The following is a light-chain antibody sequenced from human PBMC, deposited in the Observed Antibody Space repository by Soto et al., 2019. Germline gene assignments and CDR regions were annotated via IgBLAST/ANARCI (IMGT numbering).Light chain of an antibody. V-gene: IGKV3-11*01. Sequence: EIVLTQSPATLSSFPVDRVTLSCRASQYINTRLAWYQHRPGQSPRLLIYQTSLRAAGIPARFSGSGSGTDFTLTISRLEPEDFAVYYCQQYNNWPGTFGQGTKVDIK. CDR2: QTS. CDR1: QYINTR. CDR3: QQYNNWPGT. J-gene: IGKJ1*01.